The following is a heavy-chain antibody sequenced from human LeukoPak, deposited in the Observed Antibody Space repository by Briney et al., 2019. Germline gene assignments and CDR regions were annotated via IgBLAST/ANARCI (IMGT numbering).Heavy chain of an antibody. V-gene: IGHV4-59*01. D-gene: IGHD1-7*01. CDR1: GGSISTYY. J-gene: IGHJ4*02. CDR3: ARAEADRTFDY. CDR2: IHGST. Sequence: SETLSLTCTVSGGSISTYYRSWMRQPPGRGLEWIGYIHGSTNYNPSLRSRVTISVDMSKNQFSLKLTSVTAADTAVYYCARAEADRTFDYWGQGTLVIVSS.